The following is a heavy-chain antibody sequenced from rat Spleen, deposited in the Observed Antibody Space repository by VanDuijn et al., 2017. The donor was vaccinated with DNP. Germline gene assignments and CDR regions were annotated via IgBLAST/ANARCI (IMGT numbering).Heavy chain of an antibody. Sequence: EVQLVESGGGLVQPGRSMKLSCAASGFTFSSFPMAWVRQAPTKGLEWVATISTSGGSTYYRDSVKGRFTISRDNAKSTLYLQMNSLKSEDTATYYCATQGQLGITWFAYWGQGTLVTVSS. V-gene: IGHV5-46*01. CDR1: GFTFSSFP. CDR2: ISTSGGST. J-gene: IGHJ3*01. D-gene: IGHD1-5*01. CDR3: ATQGQLGITWFAY.